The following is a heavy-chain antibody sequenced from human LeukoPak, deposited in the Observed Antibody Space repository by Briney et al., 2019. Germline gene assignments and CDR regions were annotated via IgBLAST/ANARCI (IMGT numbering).Heavy chain of an antibody. D-gene: IGHD6-19*01. Sequence: SETLSLTCTVSGGSVSSGSYYWSWIRQPPGKGLEWIGYIYYSGSTNYNPSLKSRVTISVDTSKNQFSLKLSSVTAADTAVYYCARVDSSGWYDYYYYYGMDVWGQGTTVTVSS. J-gene: IGHJ6*02. V-gene: IGHV4-61*01. CDR1: GGSVSSGSYY. CDR2: IYYSGST. CDR3: ARVDSSGWYDYYYYYGMDV.